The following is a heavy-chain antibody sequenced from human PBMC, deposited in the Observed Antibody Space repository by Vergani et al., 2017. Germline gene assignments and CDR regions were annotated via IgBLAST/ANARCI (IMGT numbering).Heavy chain of an antibody. D-gene: IGHD2-15*01. CDR2: INPNSGGT. CDR3: ARRYCSGGSCLNWFDP. CDR1: GYTFTGYY. V-gene: IGHV1-2*02. J-gene: IGHJ5*02. Sequence: QVQLVQSGAEVKKPGASVKVSCKASGYTFTGYYMDWVRQAPGQGLEWMGWINPNSGGTNYAQKFQGRVTITRDTSASTAYMELSSLRSEDTDVYYCARRYCSGGSCLNWFDPWGQGTLVTVSS.